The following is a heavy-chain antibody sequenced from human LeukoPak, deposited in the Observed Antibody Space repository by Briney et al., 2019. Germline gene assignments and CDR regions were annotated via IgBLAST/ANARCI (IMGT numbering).Heavy chain of an antibody. CDR3: AREAAT. V-gene: IGHV4-39*07. D-gene: IGHD6-25*01. CDR1: GDSIGSSSYY. Sequence: PSETLSLTCTVSGDSIGSSSYYWAWIRQSPGKGLEWLACIYFSGTTYYNPSLKSRLTISVDTSKDQFYLRLNSVTAADTVVYYCAREAATWGQGTQVIVSS. CDR2: IYFSGTT. J-gene: IGHJ4*02.